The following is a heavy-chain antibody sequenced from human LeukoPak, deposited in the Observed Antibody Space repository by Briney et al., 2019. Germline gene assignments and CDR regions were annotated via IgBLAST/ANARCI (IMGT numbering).Heavy chain of an antibody. J-gene: IGHJ3*02. V-gene: IGHV4-34*01. D-gene: IGHD3-3*01. CDR2: INHSGST. CDR1: GGSFSGYY. CDR3: ARVSSPAIFGVVKQRRNDI. Sequence: PSETLSLTCAIYGGSFSGYYWSWIRQPPGKGLEWIGEINHSGSTNYNPSLKSRVTISVDTSKNQFSLKQISVPAAHTAVDFWARVSSPAIFGVVKQRRNDIWGQGTMVTVSS.